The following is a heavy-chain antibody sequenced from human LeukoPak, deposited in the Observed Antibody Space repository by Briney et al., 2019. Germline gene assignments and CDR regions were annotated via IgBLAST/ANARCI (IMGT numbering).Heavy chain of an antibody. CDR3: ARGVAGSAFDY. V-gene: IGHV3-30*02. CDR2: IRYDGYKR. D-gene: IGHD2-21*01. CDR1: GFAFNSHD. J-gene: IGHJ4*02. Sequence: GGSLRLSCGASGFAFNSHDMHWVRRAPGKGLELVAFIRYDGYKRYYGDFGKGRFTISRDKSNNTLFLQMNSLRGDDTAVYYCARGVAGSAFDYWGQGTLVAVSS.